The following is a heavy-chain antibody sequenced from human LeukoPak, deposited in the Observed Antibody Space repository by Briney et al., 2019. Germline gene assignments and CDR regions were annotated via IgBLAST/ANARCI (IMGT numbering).Heavy chain of an antibody. CDR2: IIPIFGIA. Sequence: SVKVSCKASGGTFSSYAISWVRQAPGQGLEWMGRIIPIFGIANYAQKFQGRVTITADKSTSTAYMKLSSLRSEGTAVYYCARLGVDCSSTSCFPVPWGEGALVTVAS. J-gene: IGHJ5*02. V-gene: IGHV1-69*04. CDR1: GGTFSSYA. CDR3: ARLGVDCSSTSCFPVP. D-gene: IGHD2-2*01.